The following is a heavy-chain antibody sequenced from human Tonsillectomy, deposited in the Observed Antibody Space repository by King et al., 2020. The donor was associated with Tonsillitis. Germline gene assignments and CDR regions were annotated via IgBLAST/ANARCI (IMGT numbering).Heavy chain of an antibody. J-gene: IGHJ4*02. V-gene: IGHV4-30-4*01. CDR1: GGSISSGDYY. CDR3: ARDESSGWTFDY. D-gene: IGHD3-22*01. Sequence: VQLQESGPGLVKPSQTLSLTCTVSGGSISSGDYYWSWIRQPPGQGLEWIGYIYYSGSTYYNPSLKSRVTISVDTSKNQFSLKLSSVTAADTAVYYCARDESSGWTFDYWGQGTLVTVSS. CDR2: IYYSGST.